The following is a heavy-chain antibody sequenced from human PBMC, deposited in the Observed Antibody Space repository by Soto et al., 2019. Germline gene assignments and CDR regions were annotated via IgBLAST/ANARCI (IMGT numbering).Heavy chain of an antibody. J-gene: IGHJ4*02. CDR1: GGSISSYY. CDR3: ARAPAYYHSSGYHDY. V-gene: IGHV4-59*01. CDR2: IYYSGST. D-gene: IGHD3-22*01. Sequence: PSETLSLTCTVSGGSISSYYWSWIRQPPGKGLEWIGYIYYSGSTNYNPSLKSRVTISVDTSKNQFSLKLSSVTAADTAVYYCARAPAYYHSSGYHDYWGQGTMVTVSS.